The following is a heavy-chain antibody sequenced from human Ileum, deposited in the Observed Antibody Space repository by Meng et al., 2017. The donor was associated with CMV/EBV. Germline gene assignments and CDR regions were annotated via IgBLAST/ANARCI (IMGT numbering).Heavy chain of an antibody. CDR3: AREYTYCSSTSCSAGYYYYYGKDV. J-gene: IGHJ6*02. V-gene: IGHV3-74*01. CDR1: GFTFSSYW. Sequence: GESLKISCAASGFTFSSYWMHWVRQAPGKGLVWVSRINSDGSSTSYADSVKGRFTISRDNAKNTLYLQMNSLRAEDTAVYYCAREYTYCSSTSCSAGYYYYYGKDVWGQGTTVTVSS. CDR2: INSDGSST. D-gene: IGHD2-2*01.